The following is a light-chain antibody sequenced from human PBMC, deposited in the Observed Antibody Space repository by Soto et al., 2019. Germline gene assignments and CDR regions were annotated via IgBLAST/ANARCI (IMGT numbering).Light chain of an antibody. CDR2: TAS. J-gene: IGKJ4*01. V-gene: IGKV1-27*01. CDR1: QGISNN. Sequence: DIQMTQSPSSLSASGGDRVTITCRASQGISNNLAWYQQKPGKVPKLLIYTASTLQSGVPSRFSASGSGTDFTLTISSLQPEDAATYYCQNYNSAPQLTFGGGTKVEIK. CDR3: QNYNSAPQLT.